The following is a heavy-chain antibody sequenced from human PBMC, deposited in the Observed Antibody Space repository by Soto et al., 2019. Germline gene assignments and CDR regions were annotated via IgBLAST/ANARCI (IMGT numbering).Heavy chain of an antibody. D-gene: IGHD3-3*01. CDR3: ARDFWSGYSKAYYYYGMDV. CDR1: GFTFSSYS. J-gene: IGHJ6*02. V-gene: IGHV3-48*02. Sequence: GGSLRLSCAASGFTFSSYSMNWVRQAPGKGLEWVSYISSSSSTIYYADSVKGRFTISRDNAKNSLYLQMNSLRDEGTAVYYCARDFWSGYSKAYYYYGMDVWGQGTTVTVSS. CDR2: ISSSSSTI.